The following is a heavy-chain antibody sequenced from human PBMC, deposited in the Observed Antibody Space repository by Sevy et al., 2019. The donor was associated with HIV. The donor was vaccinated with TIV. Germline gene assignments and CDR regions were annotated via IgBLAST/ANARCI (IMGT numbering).Heavy chain of an antibody. CDR1: GFTFSNYW. V-gene: IGHV3-7*01. J-gene: IGHJ3*02. CDR3: ARGNDYDSTGYYPDTFDI. Sequence: RGYLRLSCAASGFTFSNYWMSWVRQAPGKGLERVANIKQDGSEKYYVDSVKGRFTISRDNAKNSLYLQMNSLRAEDTAVYYCARGNDYDSTGYYPDTFDIWGQGTMVTVSS. CDR2: IKQDGSEK. D-gene: IGHD3-22*01.